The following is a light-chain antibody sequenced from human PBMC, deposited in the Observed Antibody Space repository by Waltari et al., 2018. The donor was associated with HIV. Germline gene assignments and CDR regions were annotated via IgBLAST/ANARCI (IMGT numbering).Light chain of an antibody. V-gene: IGLV8-61*01. CDR1: SGSVSTSYY. CDR3: VLYMGSGIGV. Sequence: QTVVTQEPSFPVCPGGTVPLTCGLSSGSVSTSYYPSWYQQTPGQAPRTLIYSTNTRSSGVPDRFSGSILGNKAALTITGAQADDESDYYCVLYMGSGIGVFGGGTKLTVL. CDR2: STN. J-gene: IGLJ3*02.